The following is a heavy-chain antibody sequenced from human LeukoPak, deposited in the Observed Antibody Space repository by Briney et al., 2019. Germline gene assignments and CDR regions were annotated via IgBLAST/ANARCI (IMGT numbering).Heavy chain of an antibody. CDR1: GYTLTSYG. V-gene: IGHV1-18*01. Sequence: ASVKVSCKASGYTLTSYGISWVRQAPGQGLEWMGWISAYNGNTNYAQKLQGRVTITTDTSTSTAYMELRSLRSDDTAVYYCARETLKRSGDYFDYWGQGTLVTVSS. D-gene: IGHD3-10*01. J-gene: IGHJ4*02. CDR2: ISAYNGNT. CDR3: ARETLKRSGDYFDY.